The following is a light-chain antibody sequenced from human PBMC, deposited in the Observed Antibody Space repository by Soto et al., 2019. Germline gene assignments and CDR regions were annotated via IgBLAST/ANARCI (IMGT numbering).Light chain of an antibody. CDR1: QSVSIY. J-gene: IGKJ5*01. CDR3: QQRNNWPPEIT. CDR2: DAS. V-gene: IGKV3-11*01. Sequence: EIVLTQSPATLSSSPGERATLSCRASQSVSIYLAWYQQKPGQAPRLLIFDASNRATGIPARFSGSGSGTDFTLYISSLEPEDFAVYYCQQRNNWPPEITCGQGTRLEIK.